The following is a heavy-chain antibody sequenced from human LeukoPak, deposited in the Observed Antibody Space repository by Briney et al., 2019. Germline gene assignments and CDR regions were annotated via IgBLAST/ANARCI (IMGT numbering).Heavy chain of an antibody. Sequence: GGSLRLSCAASGFTFSSYNLHWVRQDPGKGLEWVANINEDGSEKYYVDSVRGRFTISRDNAKNSLYLQMNSLRTEDTAICYCARGGVRRGYYDYWGQGTLVTVSS. CDR1: GFTFSSYN. V-gene: IGHV3-7*01. J-gene: IGHJ4*02. CDR3: ARGGVRRGYYDY. CDR2: INEDGSEK. D-gene: IGHD1-14*01.